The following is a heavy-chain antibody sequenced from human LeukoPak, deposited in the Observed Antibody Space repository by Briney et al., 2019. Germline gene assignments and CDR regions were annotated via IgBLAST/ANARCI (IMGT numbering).Heavy chain of an antibody. V-gene: IGHV3-74*01. CDR2: IISDGSST. Sequence: GGSLRLSCAASGFTFSSYWMHWVRQAPGKGLVWVSRIISDGSSTSYADSVKGRFTISRDNAKNTLYLQMNSLRAEDTAVYYCASAIVGATFYYYGMDVWGQGTTVTVSS. D-gene: IGHD1-26*01. CDR1: GFTFSSYW. J-gene: IGHJ6*02. CDR3: ASAIVGATFYYYGMDV.